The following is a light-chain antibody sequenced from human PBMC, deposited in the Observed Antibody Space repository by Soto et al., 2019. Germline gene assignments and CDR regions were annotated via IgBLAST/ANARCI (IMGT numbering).Light chain of an antibody. CDR1: HDIDKY. Sequence: DIQMTQSPSSLSASVGDRVTITCQASHDIDKYLNWYQQKPGKAPKVLIYDASNSETGVPSRFSGSGSGTEFTLTISSLQSEDFAVYYCQQYNNWPPITFGQGTRLEI. J-gene: IGKJ5*01. CDR2: DAS. V-gene: IGKV1-33*01. CDR3: QQYNNWPPIT.